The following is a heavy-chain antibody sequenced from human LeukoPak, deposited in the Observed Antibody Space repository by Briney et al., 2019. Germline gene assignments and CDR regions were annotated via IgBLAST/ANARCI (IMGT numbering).Heavy chain of an antibody. CDR2: INPNSGGT. Sequence: ASVKVSCKASGYTFTGYYMHWVRQAPGQGLEWMGWINPNSGGTNYAQKFQGRVTMTRDTSISTAYMELSRLRSDDTAVYYCARGSYSSSWYSGYWGQGTLVTVPS. CDR1: GYTFTGYY. D-gene: IGHD6-13*01. CDR3: ARGSYSSSWYSGY. V-gene: IGHV1-2*02. J-gene: IGHJ4*02.